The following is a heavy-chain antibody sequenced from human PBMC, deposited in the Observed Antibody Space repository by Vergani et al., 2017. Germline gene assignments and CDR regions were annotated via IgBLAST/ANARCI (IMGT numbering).Heavy chain of an antibody. Sequence: QLQLQESGPGLVKPSATLSLTCSVSGASIRSSNYYWGWIRQPPGKGLEWIASIYYSGSTYYNPSLKSRVTISVDTSKNQFSLKLSSVTAADTAVFYCARHGGGRGCSGYDCPIDYWGQGTLVTVSS. V-gene: IGHV4-39*01. CDR2: IYYSGST. D-gene: IGHD5-12*01. CDR1: GASIRSSNYY. J-gene: IGHJ4*02. CDR3: ARHGGGRGCSGYDCPIDY.